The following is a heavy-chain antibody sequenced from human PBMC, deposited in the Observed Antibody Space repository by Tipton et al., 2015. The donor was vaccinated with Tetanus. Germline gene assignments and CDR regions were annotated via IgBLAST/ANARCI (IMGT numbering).Heavy chain of an antibody. CDR3: ARLGRNSLGAFDV. Sequence: SLRLSCEASGFIFSSYAMHWVRQAPGKGLEWVANIQNDGGETYHLESVRGRFTISRDNGKNSVYLQMNSLRPEDTAVYYCARLGRNSLGAFDVWGQGTLVSVSS. V-gene: IGHV3-7*03. J-gene: IGHJ3*01. CDR1: GFIFSSYA. CDR2: IQNDGGET. D-gene: IGHD7-27*01.